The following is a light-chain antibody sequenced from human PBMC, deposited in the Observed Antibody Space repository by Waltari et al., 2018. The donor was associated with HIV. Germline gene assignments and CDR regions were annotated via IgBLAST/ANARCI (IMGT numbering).Light chain of an antibody. CDR1: SGRLCSYT. J-gene: IGLJ3*02. Sequence: NFMLTQPHSVSESPGKTVTISSTRSSGRLCSYTVPWYQPRPGSAPTTVIEEDNQRPSGVPDRFSGSIDSSSNSASLTISGLKTEDEADYYCQSYDANNRVFGGGTKLTVL. CDR2: EDN. CDR3: QSYDANNRV. V-gene: IGLV6-57*03.